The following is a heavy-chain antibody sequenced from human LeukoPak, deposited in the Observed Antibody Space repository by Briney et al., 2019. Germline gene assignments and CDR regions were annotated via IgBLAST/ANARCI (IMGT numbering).Heavy chain of an antibody. CDR3: ARDRRSLDV. CDR1: GFTFSNAW. V-gene: IGHV3-21*01. J-gene: IGHJ6*04. CDR2: ISSSSSYI. Sequence: GGSLRLSCAASGFTFSNAWMSWVRQAPGKGLEWVSSISSSSSYIYYADSVKGRFTISRDNAKNSLYLQMNSLRAEDTAVYYCARDRRSLDVWGKGTTVTVSS. D-gene: IGHD6-13*01.